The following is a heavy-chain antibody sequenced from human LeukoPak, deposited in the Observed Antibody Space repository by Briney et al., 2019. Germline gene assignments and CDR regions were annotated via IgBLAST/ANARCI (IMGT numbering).Heavy chain of an antibody. Sequence: GESLKISCKGSGYSFTSYWIGWVRQMPGKGLEWMGIICPGDSDTRYSPSFQGQVTISADKSISTAYLQWSSLKASDTAMYYCAREDATPYYYYGMDVWGQGTTVTVSS. CDR2: ICPGDSDT. CDR3: AREDATPYYYYGMDV. V-gene: IGHV5-51*01. J-gene: IGHJ6*02. CDR1: GYSFTSYW. D-gene: IGHD2-15*01.